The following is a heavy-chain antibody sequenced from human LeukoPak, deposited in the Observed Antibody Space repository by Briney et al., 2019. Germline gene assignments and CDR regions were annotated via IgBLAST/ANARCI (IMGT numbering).Heavy chain of an antibody. CDR2: IRYDGSNK. J-gene: IGHJ4*02. V-gene: IGHV3-30*02. CDR3: AKDHLTVTQRNRMDY. D-gene: IGHD4-11*01. CDR1: GFTFSSYG. Sequence: GGSLRLSCAASGFTFSSYGMHWVRQAPGKGLEWVAFIRYDGSNKYYADSVKGRFTISRDNSKNTLYLQMNSLRAEDTAVYYCAKDHLTVTQRNRMDYWGQGTLLTVSS.